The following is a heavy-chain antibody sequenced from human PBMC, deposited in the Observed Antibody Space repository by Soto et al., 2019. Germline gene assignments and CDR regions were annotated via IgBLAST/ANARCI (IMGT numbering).Heavy chain of an antibody. CDR3: ARGYKQQLVRSGGWFDP. CDR1: GGSFNSYY. J-gene: IGHJ5*02. CDR2: INYSGST. Sequence: QVQLQQWGAGLLKPSETLSLTCAVYGGSFNSYYWSWIRQPPGKGLEWIGEINYSGSTNYNPSLKSRVTISVDTSKNQFSLKLSSVTAADTAVYYCARGYKQQLVRSGGWFDPWGQGTLVTVSS. D-gene: IGHD6-13*01. V-gene: IGHV4-34*01.